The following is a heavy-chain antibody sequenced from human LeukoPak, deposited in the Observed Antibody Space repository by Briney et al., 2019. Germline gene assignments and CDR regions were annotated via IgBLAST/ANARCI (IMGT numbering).Heavy chain of an antibody. CDR3: ARSYGTV. V-gene: IGHV3-48*03. Sequence: GGSLRLSCAASGFTFSSYEMNWVRRAPGKGLEWVSYISSSGSTIYYADSVKGRFTISRDNAKNSLYLQMDSLRAEDTADYCARSYGTVWGQGTLVTVSS. J-gene: IGHJ4*02. CDR1: GFTFSSYE. CDR2: ISSSGSTI. D-gene: IGHD3-10*01.